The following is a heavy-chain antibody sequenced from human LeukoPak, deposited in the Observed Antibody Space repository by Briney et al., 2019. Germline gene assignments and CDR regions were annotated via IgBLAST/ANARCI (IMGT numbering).Heavy chain of an antibody. D-gene: IGHD3-22*01. V-gene: IGHV3-21*01. CDR1: GFTFSSYS. CDR2: ISSSSSYI. Sequence: PGGSLRLSCAASGFTFSSYSMNWVRQAPGKGLEWVSSISSSSSYIYYADSVKGRFTISRDNAKNSLYLQMNSLRAEDTAVYYCARDLYDSSGYPGYWGQGTLVTVSP. CDR3: ARDLYDSSGYPGY. J-gene: IGHJ4*02.